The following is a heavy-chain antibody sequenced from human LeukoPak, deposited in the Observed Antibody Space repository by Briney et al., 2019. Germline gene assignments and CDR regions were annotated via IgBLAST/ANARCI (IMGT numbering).Heavy chain of an antibody. D-gene: IGHD5-24*01. CDR1: GYTFTGYY. CDR2: INPNSGGT. Sequence: ASVKVSCKASGYTFTGYYMHWLRQAPGQGLEWMGWINPNSGGTNYAQKFQGRVTMTRDTSISTAYMELSRLRSDDTAVYYCARADGYKYYYYYYMDVWGKGTTVTVSS. V-gene: IGHV1-2*02. CDR3: ARADGYKYYYYYYMDV. J-gene: IGHJ6*03.